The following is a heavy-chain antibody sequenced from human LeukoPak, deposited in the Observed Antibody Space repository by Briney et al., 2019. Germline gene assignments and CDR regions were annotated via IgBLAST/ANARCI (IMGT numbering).Heavy chain of an antibody. V-gene: IGHV1-2*02. J-gene: IGHJ5*02. Sequence: VSVKVSCKASGYTFTGYYMHWVRQAPGQGLEWMGWINPNSGGTNYAQKFQGRVTMTRDTSISTAYMELSRLRSDDTAVYYCARDGRDIVVVPAAIKGGNNWFDPWGQGTLVTVSS. CDR2: INPNSGGT. CDR1: GYTFTGYY. D-gene: IGHD2-2*01. CDR3: ARDGRDIVVVPAAIKGGNNWFDP.